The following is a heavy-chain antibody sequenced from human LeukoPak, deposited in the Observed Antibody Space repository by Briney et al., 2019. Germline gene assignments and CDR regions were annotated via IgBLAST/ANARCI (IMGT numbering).Heavy chain of an antibody. V-gene: IGHV3-7*01. CDR3: GRFGYVAGVDL. J-gene: IGHJ4*02. CDR2: INPVGTAT. D-gene: IGHD6-19*01. CDR1: GFSFSAYW. Sequence: GGSLTLSCAASGFSFSAYWMTWVRQAPGAGLEFVANINPVGTATYYADPVKGRFTISRDNAKNLVYLQMNSLRAEDTAVYHCGRFGYVAGVDLWGQGTLVTASS.